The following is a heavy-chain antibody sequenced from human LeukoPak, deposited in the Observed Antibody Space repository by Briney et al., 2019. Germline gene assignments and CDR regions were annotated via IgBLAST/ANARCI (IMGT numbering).Heavy chain of an antibody. D-gene: IGHD1-26*01. CDR3: AKGGGSYWYYRGDYFDYYMDV. CDR1: GFTFSSYG. Sequence: PGGSLRLSCAASGFTFSSYGMHWVRQAPGKGLEWVAFIRYDGSNKYYADSVKGRFTISRDNSKNTLYLQMNSLRAEDTAVYYCAKGGGSYWYYRGDYFDYYMDVWGKGTTVTISS. CDR2: IRYDGSNK. V-gene: IGHV3-30*02. J-gene: IGHJ6*03.